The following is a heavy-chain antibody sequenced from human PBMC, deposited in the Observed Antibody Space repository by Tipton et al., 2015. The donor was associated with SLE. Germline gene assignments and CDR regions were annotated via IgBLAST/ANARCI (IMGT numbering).Heavy chain of an antibody. J-gene: IGHJ4*02. CDR3: AREGSSSPHFDY. CDR2: ISYDGSNK. D-gene: IGHD6-13*01. CDR1: GFTFSSYA. V-gene: IGHV3-30*04. Sequence: SLRLSCAASGFTFSSYAMHWVRQAPGKGLEWVAVISYDGSNKYYADSVKGRFTISRDNSKNTLYLQMNSLRAEDTAVYYCAREGSSSPHFDYWGQGTLVTVSS.